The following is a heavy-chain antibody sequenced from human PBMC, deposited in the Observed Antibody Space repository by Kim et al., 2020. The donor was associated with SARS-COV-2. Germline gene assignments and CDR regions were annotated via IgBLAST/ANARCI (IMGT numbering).Heavy chain of an antibody. Sequence: ASVKVSCKASGYTFTSYYMHWVRQAPGQGLEWMGIINPSGGSTSYAQKFQGRVTMTRDTSTSTVYMELSSLRSEDTAVYYCAREPMLTGTISSFDLWGRGTLVTVSS. D-gene: IGHD1-7*01. J-gene: IGHJ2*01. V-gene: IGHV1-46*01. CDR3: AREPMLTGTISSFDL. CDR1: GYTFTSYY. CDR2: INPSGGST.